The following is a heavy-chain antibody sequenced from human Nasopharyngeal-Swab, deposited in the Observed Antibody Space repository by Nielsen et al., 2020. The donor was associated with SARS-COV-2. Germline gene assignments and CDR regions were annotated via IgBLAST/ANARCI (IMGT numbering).Heavy chain of an antibody. J-gene: IGHJ6*02. CDR2: IIPILGIA. CDR3: ARVKSPGYSSSWYRDYYGMDV. CDR1: GGTFSSYA. Sequence: SVKVSCKASGGTFSSYAISWVRHAPGQGLEWMGRIIPILGIANYAQKFQGRVTITADKSTSTAYMELSSLRSEDTAVYYCARVKSPGYSSSWYRDYYGMDVWGQGTTVTVSS. D-gene: IGHD6-13*01. V-gene: IGHV1-69*04.